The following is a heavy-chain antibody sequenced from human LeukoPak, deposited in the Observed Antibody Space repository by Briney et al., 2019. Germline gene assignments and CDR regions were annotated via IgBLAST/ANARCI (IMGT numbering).Heavy chain of an antibody. CDR1: GGSISSGDYY. CDR2: IYYSGST. D-gene: IGHD3-3*01. CDR3: ARVNDFWSGYYVPSAYYFDY. V-gene: IGHV4-30-4*08. J-gene: IGHJ4*02. Sequence: SETLSLTCTVSGGSISSGDYYWSWIRQPPGKGLEWIGYIYYSGSTYYNPSLKSRVTTSVDTSKNQFYLKLSSVTAADTAVYYCARVNDFWSGYYVPSAYYFDYWGQGTLVTVSS.